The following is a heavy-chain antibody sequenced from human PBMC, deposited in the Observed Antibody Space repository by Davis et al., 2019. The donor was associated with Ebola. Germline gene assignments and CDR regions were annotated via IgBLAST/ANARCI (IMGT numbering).Heavy chain of an antibody. J-gene: IGHJ3*02. V-gene: IGHV4-59*08. CDR1: GGSISSYY. CDR2: IYYSGST. CDR3: ARQEWARGAFDI. D-gene: IGHD3-3*01. Sequence: PSETLSLTCTVSGGSISSYYWSWIRQPPGKGLEWIGYIYYSGSTNYNPSLKSRVTISVDTSKNQFSLKLSSVTAADTAVYYCARQEWARGAFDIWGQGTMVTVSS.